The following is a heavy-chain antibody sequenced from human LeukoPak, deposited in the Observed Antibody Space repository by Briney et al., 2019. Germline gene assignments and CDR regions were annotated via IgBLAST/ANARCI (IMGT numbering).Heavy chain of an antibody. CDR3: ARLPSIAARKDY. V-gene: IGHV1-46*01. D-gene: IGHD6-6*01. CDR2: INPSGGST. Sequence: ASVKVSCKASGYTFTSYYMHWVRQAPGQGLEWMGIINPSGGSTSYAQKFQGRVTMTRDTSMSTVYMELSSLRSEDTAVCYCARLPSIAARKDYWGQGTLVTVSS. J-gene: IGHJ4*02. CDR1: GYTFTSYY.